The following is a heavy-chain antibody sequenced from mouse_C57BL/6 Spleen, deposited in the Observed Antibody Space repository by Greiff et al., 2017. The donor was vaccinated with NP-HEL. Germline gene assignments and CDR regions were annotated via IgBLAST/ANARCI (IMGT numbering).Heavy chain of an antibody. D-gene: IGHD1-1*01. CDR1: GYTFTSYW. Sequence: QVQLQQSGTELVKPGASVKLSCKASGYTFTSYWMHWVKQRPGQGLEWIGNINPSNGGTNYNEKFKSKATLTVDKSSSTAYMQLSSLTSEDSAVYYGARLDYGSSYWYFDVWGTGTTVTVSS. CDR2: INPSNGGT. V-gene: IGHV1-53*01. J-gene: IGHJ1*03. CDR3: ARLDYGSSYWYFDV.